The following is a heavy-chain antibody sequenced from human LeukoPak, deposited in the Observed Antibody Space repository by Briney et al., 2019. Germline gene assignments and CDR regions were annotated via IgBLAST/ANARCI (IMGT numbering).Heavy chain of an antibody. Sequence: SETLSLTCAVYGGSFSGYCWGWIRQPPGKGLQWIGTIYHSGSTFYNPSLKSRVTISVDTSKNQFSLRLTSVIAADTAVYYCARGQARLAWFDPWGQGTLVTVSS. CDR3: ARGQARLAWFDP. D-gene: IGHD6-19*01. J-gene: IGHJ5*02. CDR1: GGSFSGYC. CDR2: IYHSGST. V-gene: IGHV4-34*01.